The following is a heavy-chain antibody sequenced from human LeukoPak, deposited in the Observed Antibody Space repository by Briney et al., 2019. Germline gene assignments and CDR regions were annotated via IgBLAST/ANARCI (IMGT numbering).Heavy chain of an antibody. D-gene: IGHD1-26*01. Sequence: GGSLSLSCSDPVYTFSSSTVYWVRQAPGKGLEYVSAISSNGGSTYYADSVKGRFTISRDNSKNTLYLQMSSLRAEDTAVYYCVIRSRELLRFCDYTGKGNVVSASS. CDR2: ISSNGGST. V-gene: IGHV3-64D*06. J-gene: IGHJ4*02. CDR1: VYTFSSST. CDR3: VIRSRELLRFCDY.